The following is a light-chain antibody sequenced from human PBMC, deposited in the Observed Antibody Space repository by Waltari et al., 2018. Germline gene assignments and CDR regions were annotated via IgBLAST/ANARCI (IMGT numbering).Light chain of an antibody. Sequence: DIVMTQSPDSLAVSLGERATINCKSSQSFLSSSNNKNYLAWYQQKPGQPPKLLIYWASTRESGVPDRFSGSGSGTDFTLTISSLQAEDVAVYYCQQYYSTPDTFGPGTKVDIK. V-gene: IGKV4-1*01. J-gene: IGKJ3*01. CDR1: QSFLSSSNNKNY. CDR2: WAS. CDR3: QQYYSTPDT.